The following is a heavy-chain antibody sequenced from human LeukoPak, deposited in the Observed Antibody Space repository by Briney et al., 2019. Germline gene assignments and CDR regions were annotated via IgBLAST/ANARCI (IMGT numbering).Heavy chain of an antibody. D-gene: IGHD5-18*01. V-gene: IGHV1-69*06. Sequence: GASVKVSCKASGGTFSSYAISWVRQAPGQGLEWMGRIIPIFGTANYAQKFQGRVTITADKSTSTAYMELSSLRSEDTAVYYCAVLDTAMVTRGDYYYYMDVWGKGTTVTVSS. CDR3: AVLDTAMVTRGDYYYYMDV. CDR2: IIPIFGTA. CDR1: GGTFSSYA. J-gene: IGHJ6*03.